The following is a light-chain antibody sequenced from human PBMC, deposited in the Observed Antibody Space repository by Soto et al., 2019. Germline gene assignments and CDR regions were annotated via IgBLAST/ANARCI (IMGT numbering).Light chain of an antibody. CDR1: NNNLGSYDL. V-gene: IGLV2-23*01. Sequence: QSALTQPASVSGSPGQSITVSRTGTNNNLGSYDLVSWYQKYPDKAPTLLISEATKRPSGISDRFSGSKSGFTASLTISCLRSEDEADYYCCSLEGSNSLVVFGGGTKLTVL. J-gene: IGLJ2*01. CDR2: EAT. CDR3: CSLEGSNSLVV.